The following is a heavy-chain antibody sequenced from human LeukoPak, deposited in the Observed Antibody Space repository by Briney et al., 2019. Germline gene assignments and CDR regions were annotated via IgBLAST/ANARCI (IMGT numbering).Heavy chain of an antibody. CDR3: ATDTGENLASYYMDV. Sequence: PGGSLRLSCTASGFTFDNCAMHWVRQAPGKGLEWVSGISWNSGSVAYADSVKGRFTISRDNAKNSLYLQMNSLRAEDMALYYCATDTGENLASYYMDVWGKGTTVTVSS. CDR2: ISWNSGSV. V-gene: IGHV3-9*03. D-gene: IGHD3-3*02. J-gene: IGHJ6*03. CDR1: GFTFDNCA.